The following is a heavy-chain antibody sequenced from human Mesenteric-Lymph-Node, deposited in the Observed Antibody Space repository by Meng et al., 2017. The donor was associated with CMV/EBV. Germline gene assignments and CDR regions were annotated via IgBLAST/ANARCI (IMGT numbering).Heavy chain of an antibody. CDR1: GFMFGDHA. J-gene: IGHJ4*02. Sequence: GGSLRLSCTGSGFMFGDHAMSWVRQAPGKGLELVAFIRSKVYGGTTEYAASLKGRFTISRDDSKSIAYLQMNSLKTEDTAVYYCSRGLLWFGELYGDYWGQGTLVTVSS. CDR3: SRGLLWFGELYGDY. D-gene: IGHD3-10*01. CDR2: IRSKVYGGTT. V-gene: IGHV3-49*04.